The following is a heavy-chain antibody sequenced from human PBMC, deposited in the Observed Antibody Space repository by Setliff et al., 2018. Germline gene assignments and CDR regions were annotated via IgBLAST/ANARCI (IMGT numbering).Heavy chain of an antibody. V-gene: IGHV3-23*01. CDR1: GFTFSRYW. Sequence: PGGSLRLSCAASGFTFSRYWMTWVRQAPGKGLEWVSAISGSGGSTYYADSVKGRFTISRDNAKNTLYLQMNSLRAEDTAVYYCARDSVYSHAPYYYYYYGMDVWGQGTTVTVSS. CDR3: ARDSVYSHAPYYYYYYGMDV. CDR2: ISGSGGST. D-gene: IGHD5-18*01. J-gene: IGHJ6*02.